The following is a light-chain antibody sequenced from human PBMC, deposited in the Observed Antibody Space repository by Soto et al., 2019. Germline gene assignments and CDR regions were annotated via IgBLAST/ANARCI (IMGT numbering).Light chain of an antibody. Sequence: QSVLTQPPSVSGAPGQRVTICCTGSSSNIGAGYDVHWYQQLPGTAPKLLIYGNSNRPSGVPDRFSGSKSGTSASLAITGLQAEDEAEYYCQSYDSSLSGSVVFGGGTKLTVL. CDR1: SSNIGAGYD. CDR3: QSYDSSLSGSVV. V-gene: IGLV1-40*01. CDR2: GNS. J-gene: IGLJ2*01.